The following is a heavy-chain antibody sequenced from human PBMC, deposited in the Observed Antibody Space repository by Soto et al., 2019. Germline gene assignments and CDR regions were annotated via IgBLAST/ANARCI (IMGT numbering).Heavy chain of an antibody. D-gene: IGHD6-13*01. V-gene: IGHV4-59*08. J-gene: IGHJ5*02. Sequence: SETLSLTCSVSGGSISSYYWSWIRQPPGKGLEWIGYIYYSGSTKYNPSLKSRVTILVDTSKNQFSLKLTSVTAADTAVYYCARHQAYSSSWQGVSHWFDPWGQGTLVTVSS. CDR2: IYYSGST. CDR3: ARHQAYSSSWQGVSHWFDP. CDR1: GGSISSYY.